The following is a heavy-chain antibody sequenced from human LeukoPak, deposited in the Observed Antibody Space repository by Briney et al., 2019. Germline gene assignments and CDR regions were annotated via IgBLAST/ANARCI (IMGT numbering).Heavy chain of an antibody. D-gene: IGHD3-22*01. CDR3: ARGSYYDSSGYYWGAFDI. Sequence: SETLSLTCTVSGGSVSSYYWSWIRQPPGKGLEWIGYIYYSGSTNYNASLKSRVTISVDTSKNQFSLKLSSVTAADTAVYYCARGSYYDSSGYYWGAFDIWGQGTMVTVSS. CDR2: IYYSGST. CDR1: GGSVSSYY. V-gene: IGHV4-59*02. J-gene: IGHJ3*02.